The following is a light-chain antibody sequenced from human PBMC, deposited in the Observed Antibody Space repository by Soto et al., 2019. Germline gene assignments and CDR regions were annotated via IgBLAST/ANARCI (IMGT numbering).Light chain of an antibody. CDR1: QSVSSN. Sequence: EIVMTQSPATLSVSPRERATLSCRASQSVSSNLAWYQQKPGQAHRRLIYGASTRTTGIPARFSGSGSGTELTLTIISLQDEDVADYYCQQYNNWPPKYTFGQATKLEIK. J-gene: IGKJ2*01. CDR2: GAS. CDR3: QQYNNWPPKYT. V-gene: IGKV3D-15*01.